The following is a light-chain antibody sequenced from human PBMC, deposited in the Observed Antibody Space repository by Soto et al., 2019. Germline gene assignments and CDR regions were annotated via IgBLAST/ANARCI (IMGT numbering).Light chain of an antibody. CDR3: LQYNNWPPWT. V-gene: IGKV3-15*01. Sequence: EIVMTQSPATLSVSPGEGATISCRASQSVTSNLAWYQQKPGQAPRLLICGASTRATAIPARFSGSGSGTEFTLTISSLQSEDFAVYYCLQYNNWPPWTFGQGTKVDIK. CDR2: GAS. CDR1: QSVTSN. J-gene: IGKJ1*01.